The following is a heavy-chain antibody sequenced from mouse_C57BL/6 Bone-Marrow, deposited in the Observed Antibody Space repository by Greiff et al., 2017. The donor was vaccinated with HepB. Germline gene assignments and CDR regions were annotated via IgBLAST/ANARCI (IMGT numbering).Heavy chain of an antibody. Sequence: VKLMESGAELVKPGASVKLSCKASGYTFTEYTIHWVKQRSGQGLEWIGWFYPGSGSIKYNEKFKDKATLTADKSSSTVYMELSRLTSEDSAVYCCARHEEVYYGNFGDYFDYWGQGTTLTVSS. D-gene: IGHD2-1*01. CDR1: GYTFTEYT. J-gene: IGHJ2*01. CDR3: ARHEEVYYGNFGDYFDY. CDR2: FYPGSGSI. V-gene: IGHV1-62-2*01.